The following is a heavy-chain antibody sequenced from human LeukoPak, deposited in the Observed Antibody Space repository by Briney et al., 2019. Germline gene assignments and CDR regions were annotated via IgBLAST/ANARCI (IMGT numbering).Heavy chain of an antibody. V-gene: IGHV3-23*01. J-gene: IGHJ5*02. CDR2: ISAGGGST. Sequence: PGGSLRLSCAASGFTFSSYAMSWVRQAPGKGLEWASAISAGGGSTYYADSVKGRFTISRDNSKNTLYLQMNSLRAEDTALYYCAKDSDPGDTAGRFDPWGQGTLVTVSS. CDR3: AKDSDPGDTAGRFDP. D-gene: IGHD5-18*01. CDR1: GFTFSSYA.